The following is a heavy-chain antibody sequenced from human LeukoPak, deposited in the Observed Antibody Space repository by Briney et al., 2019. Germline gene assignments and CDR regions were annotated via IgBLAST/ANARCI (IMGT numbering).Heavy chain of an antibody. CDR3: AKWAAIVNWFDP. CDR2: ISGSGGST. V-gene: IGHV3-23*01. D-gene: IGHD2-2*01. CDR1: GFTFSSYG. Sequence: PGGSLRLSCAASGFTFSSYGMSWVRQAPGKGLEWVLAISGSGGSTYYADSVKGRFTISRDNSKNTLYLQMNSLRAEDTAVYYCAKWAAIVNWFDPWGQGTLVTVSS. J-gene: IGHJ5*02.